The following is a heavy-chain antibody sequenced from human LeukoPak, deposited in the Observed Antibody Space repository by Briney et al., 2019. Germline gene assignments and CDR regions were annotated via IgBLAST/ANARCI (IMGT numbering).Heavy chain of an antibody. CDR1: GDSLSTYY. J-gene: IGHJ6*03. D-gene: IGHD3-10*01. CDR3: AREAQRITMVRGAIKHMDV. Sequence: SETLSLTCTVSGDSLSTYYWSWIRQPAGKGLEYIGRISTSGSTNYIPSLKSRVTMSVDTSKNQFSLKLSSVTAADTAVYYCAREAQRITMVRGAIKHMDVWGKGTTVTISS. CDR2: ISTSGST. V-gene: IGHV4-4*07.